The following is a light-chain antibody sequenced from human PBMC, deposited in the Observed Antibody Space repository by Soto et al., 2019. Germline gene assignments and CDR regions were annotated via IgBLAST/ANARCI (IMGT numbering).Light chain of an antibody. V-gene: IGLV2-14*01. CDR2: EVS. J-gene: IGLJ1*01. CDR1: SSDVGGYNY. CDR3: SSYTTGSTLYV. Sequence: QSVLTQPASVSGSPGQSITISCTGTSSDVGGYNYVSWYQQHPGKAPKLMISEVSNRPSGVSNRFSGSKSGNTASLTISGLQAEDEADYYCSSYTTGSTLYVFGSGTKLTVL.